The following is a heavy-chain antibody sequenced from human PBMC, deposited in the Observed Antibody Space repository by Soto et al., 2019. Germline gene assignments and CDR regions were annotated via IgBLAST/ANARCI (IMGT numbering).Heavy chain of an antibody. V-gene: IGHV2-5*02. CDR1: GFSLSTSGVD. J-gene: IGHJ4*02. Sequence: QITLKESGPTLVKPTQTLTLTCTFSGFSLSTSGVDVGWIRQPPGKALEWLALIYWDDDKRYKPSLQSRLTITKGTSRTRVVITMTNMDPLDTATYYCAHRRPYSNSPEYFFDYWGQGTLVTVSS. CDR3: AHRRPYSNSPEYFFDY. D-gene: IGHD6-6*01. CDR2: IYWDDDK.